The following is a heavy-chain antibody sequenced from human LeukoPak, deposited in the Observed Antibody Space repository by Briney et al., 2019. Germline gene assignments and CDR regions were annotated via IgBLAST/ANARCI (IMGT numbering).Heavy chain of an antibody. CDR1: GYTFTSYA. V-gene: IGHV1-3*01. Sequence: ASVKVSCKASGYTFTSYAMHWVRQAPGQRLEWMGWINAGNGNTKYSQKFQGRVTITRDTSASTAYKELSSLRSEDTAVYYCAREPAAAGKLIAGYFDYWGQGTLVTVSS. D-gene: IGHD6-13*01. CDR3: AREPAAAGKLIAGYFDY. J-gene: IGHJ4*02. CDR2: INAGNGNT.